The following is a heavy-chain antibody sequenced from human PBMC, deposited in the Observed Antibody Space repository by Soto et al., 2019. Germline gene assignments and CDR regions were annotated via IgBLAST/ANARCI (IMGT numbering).Heavy chain of an antibody. CDR1: GYTLTSYD. D-gene: IGHD3-16*01. Sequence: QVQLVQSGAEVKKPGASVKVSCKASGYTLTSYDINWVRLATGQVLEWMGWMNPNSGNTAYAEKFQGRVTMTRNTSLSTSYMELSSLISEDTAVYYCARLKQDYAVAWCQGNLVTVSS. J-gene: IGHJ5*02. V-gene: IGHV1-8*01. CDR2: MNPNSGNT. CDR3: ARLKQDYAVA.